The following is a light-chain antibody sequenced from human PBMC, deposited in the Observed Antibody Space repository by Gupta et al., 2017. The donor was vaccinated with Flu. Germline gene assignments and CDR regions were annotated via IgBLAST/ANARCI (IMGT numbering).Light chain of an antibody. J-gene: IGLJ3*02. V-gene: IGLV1-44*01. CDR3: AIWDDSVNGWA. Sequence: QSALTQPPSVSWPPGQRVTISCSGSTSNIRVNTVNCYRQLPGTAPKLLIHSSNQRSSGVPDRFSGSRSVTSASLAISGLQSEDEAVYHCAIWDDSVNGWAFGGGTTLTVL. CDR1: TSNIRVNT. CDR2: SSN.